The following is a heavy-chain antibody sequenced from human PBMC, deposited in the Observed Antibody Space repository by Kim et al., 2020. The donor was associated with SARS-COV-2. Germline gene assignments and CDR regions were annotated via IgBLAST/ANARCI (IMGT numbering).Heavy chain of an antibody. CDR3: ASVQLWFSYYFDY. Sequence: YANSVKGRFTISRDNYKNTLYLQMNSLRAEDTAVYYCASVQLWFSYYFDYWGQGTLVTVSS. D-gene: IGHD5-18*01. V-gene: IGHV3-23*01. J-gene: IGHJ4*02.